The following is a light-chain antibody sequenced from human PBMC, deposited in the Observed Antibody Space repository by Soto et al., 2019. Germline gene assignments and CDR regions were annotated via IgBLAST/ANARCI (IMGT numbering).Light chain of an antibody. Sequence: QSALTQPASVSGSPGQSVTISCAGTSSDVGGYNFVSWYQQHPGKAPQLMIYDVSSRPSGVSNRFSGSKSGNTASLTISGLQAEDEADYYCISYTSSYTDVFGAGTKLTVL. J-gene: IGLJ1*01. CDR3: ISYTSSYTDV. V-gene: IGLV2-14*03. CDR2: DVS. CDR1: SSDVGGYNF.